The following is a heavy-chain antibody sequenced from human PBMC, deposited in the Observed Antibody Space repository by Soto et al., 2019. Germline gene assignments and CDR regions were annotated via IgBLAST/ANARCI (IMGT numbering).Heavy chain of an antibody. J-gene: IGHJ4*02. Sequence: QVQLVESGGGVVQPGRSLRLSCAASGFTFSSYAMHWVRQAPGKGLEWVAVISYDGSNKYYADSVKGRFTISRDNSKNTLYLQMNSLRAEDTAVYYCARAIGGIGSSSPCPDYWGQGTLVTVSS. D-gene: IGHD6-13*01. CDR2: ISYDGSNK. CDR1: GFTFSSYA. V-gene: IGHV3-30-3*01. CDR3: ARAIGGIGSSSPCPDY.